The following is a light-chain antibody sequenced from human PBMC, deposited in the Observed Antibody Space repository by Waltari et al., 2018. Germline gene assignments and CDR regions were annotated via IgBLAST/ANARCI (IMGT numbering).Light chain of an antibody. CDR1: RSDVGASNY. Sequence: QSALTHPSPVSGSPGQSITISCTGPRSDVGASNYVSWYQQHPGKAPKLMIFDVSNRPSGVSNRFSGSKSGNTASLTISGLQAEDEADYYCSSYISSSTLELFGGGTSLTVL. CDR3: SSYISSSTLEL. V-gene: IGLV2-14*03. J-gene: IGLJ2*01. CDR2: DVS.